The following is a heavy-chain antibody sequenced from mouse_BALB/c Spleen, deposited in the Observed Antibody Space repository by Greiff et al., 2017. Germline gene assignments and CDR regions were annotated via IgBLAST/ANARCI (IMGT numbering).Heavy chain of an antibody. J-gene: IGHJ1*01. CDR1: GYTFTDYY. CDR2: IYPGSGNT. D-gene: IGHD1-1*01. Sequence: QVQLQQSGPELVKPGASVKISCKASGYTFTDYYINWVKQKPGQGLEWIGWIYPGSGNTKYNEKFKGKATLTVDTSSSTAYMQLSSLTSEDTAVYFCARDYGSSYPYWYFDVWGAGTTVTVSS. CDR3: ARDYGSSYPYWYFDV. V-gene: IGHV1-84*02.